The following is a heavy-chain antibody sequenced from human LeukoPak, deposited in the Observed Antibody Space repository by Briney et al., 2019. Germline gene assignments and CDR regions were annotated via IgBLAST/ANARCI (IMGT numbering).Heavy chain of an antibody. CDR1: GGSFSGYY. CDR2: INHSGST. D-gene: IGHD5-24*01. Sequence: SETLSLTCAVHGGSFSGYYWSWIRQPPGKGLERNGEINHSGSTNYNPSLKSRVTISVDTSKNQFSLKLSSVTAADTAVYYCARCPRWLQSNYFDYWGQGTLVTVSS. CDR3: ARCPRWLQSNYFDY. V-gene: IGHV4-34*01. J-gene: IGHJ4*02.